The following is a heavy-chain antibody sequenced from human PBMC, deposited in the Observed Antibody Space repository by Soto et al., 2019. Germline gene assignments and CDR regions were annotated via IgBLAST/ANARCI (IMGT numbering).Heavy chain of an antibody. Sequence: GGSLRLSCATSGFTFSGSAMHWVRPASGKGLEWVGRIRSKANSYATAYAASVKGRFTISRDDSKNTAYLQMNSLKTEDTAVYYCTRLSGSYPYYYYGMDVWGQGTTITVSS. V-gene: IGHV3-73*01. J-gene: IGHJ6*02. CDR1: GFTFSGSA. CDR3: TRLSGSYPYYYYGMDV. CDR2: IRSKANSYAT. D-gene: IGHD1-26*01.